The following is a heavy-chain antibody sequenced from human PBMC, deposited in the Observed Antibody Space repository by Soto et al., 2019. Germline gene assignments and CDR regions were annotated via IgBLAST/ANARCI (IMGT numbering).Heavy chain of an antibody. V-gene: IGHV3-33*01. J-gene: IGHJ4*02. CDR1: GFPFSRHG. D-gene: IGHD3-3*01. CDR2: IRHDGRDK. CDR3: ARDEGRALFGVAPDASFPH. Sequence: QVQLVHSGGGVVQPGRSLSLSCAASGFPFSRHGIHWVRQAPGKGLEWVAFIRHDGRDKFYAESVKCRSTITRDNSNNTLFLEINNLRPDDTAVFFWARDEGRALFGVAPDASFPHWCSGTLVTVSS.